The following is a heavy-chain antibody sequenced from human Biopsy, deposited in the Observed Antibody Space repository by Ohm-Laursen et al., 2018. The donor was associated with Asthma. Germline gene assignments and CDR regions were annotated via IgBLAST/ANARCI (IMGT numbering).Heavy chain of an antibody. Sequence: SLTLSFASTVFTVSINHMFWCRQAPGPGLEWVSVIYSGGTSDTADSVRGRFTISRDFYKNTLYLQMDSLRAEDTAVYYCARGDSSGWSHYYFDYWGQGTLVTVSS. CDR3: ARGDSSGWSHYYFDY. D-gene: IGHD6-19*01. CDR1: VFTVSINH. J-gene: IGHJ4*02. CDR2: IYSGGTS. V-gene: IGHV3-53*01.